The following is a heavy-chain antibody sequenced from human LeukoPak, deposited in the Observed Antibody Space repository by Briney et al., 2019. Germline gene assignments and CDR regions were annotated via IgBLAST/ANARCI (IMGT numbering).Heavy chain of an antibody. CDR2: INTNTGNP. D-gene: IGHD3-10*01. J-gene: IGHJ6*03. CDR3: ARDSKFLRGETSYYYYMDV. Sequence: ASVKVSCKASGYTFTSYAMNWVRQAPGQGLEWMGWINTNTGNPTYAQGFTGRFVFSLDTSVSTAYLQISSLKAEDTAVYYCARDSKFLRGETSYYYYMDVWGKGTTVTVSS. V-gene: IGHV7-4-1*02. CDR1: GYTFTSYA.